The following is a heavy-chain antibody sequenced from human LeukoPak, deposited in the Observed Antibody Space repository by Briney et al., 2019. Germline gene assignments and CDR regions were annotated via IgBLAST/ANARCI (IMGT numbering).Heavy chain of an antibody. D-gene: IGHD4/OR15-4a*01. CDR3: ARAALTSLYVDY. V-gene: IGHV3-30*04. J-gene: IGHJ4*02. CDR1: GFTFSSYA. CDR2: ISYDGSNK. Sequence: GRSLRLSCAASGFTFSSYAMHWVRQAPGKGLEWVAVISYDGSNKYYADSVKGRFTISRDNSKNTLYLQMNSLRAEDTAVYYCARAALTSLYVDYWGQGTLVTVSS.